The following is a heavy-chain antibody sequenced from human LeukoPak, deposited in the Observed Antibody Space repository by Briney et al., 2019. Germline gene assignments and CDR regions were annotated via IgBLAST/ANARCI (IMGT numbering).Heavy chain of an antibody. CDR2: IYPGDSDT. CDR1: GYSFTSYW. CDR3: ARGMGMSMVRGVPFDY. Sequence: GGSLQISCKGSGYSFTSYWIGWVRQLPGKGLEWMGIIYPGDSDTRYSPSFQGQVTISADKSISTAYLQWSSLKASDTAMYYCARGMGMSMVRGVPFDYWSQGTLVTVSS. V-gene: IGHV5-51*01. J-gene: IGHJ4*02. D-gene: IGHD3-10*01.